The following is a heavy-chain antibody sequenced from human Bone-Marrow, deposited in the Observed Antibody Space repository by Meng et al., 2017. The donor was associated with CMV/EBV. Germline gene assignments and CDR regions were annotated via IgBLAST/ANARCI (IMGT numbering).Heavy chain of an antibody. Sequence: GESLKISCEASGYSFSIYAMSWVRQAPGEGLEWVSVIGGSGADVPTNYADFVKGRFTISRDNSKNTLYLQMNSLRSDDTAVYFCAKDGPTTGITTCLFDHWGQGTLVTVSS. J-gene: IGHJ4*02. D-gene: IGHD1-1*01. V-gene: IGHV3-23*01. CDR1: GYSFSIYA. CDR3: AKDGPTTGITTCLFDH. CDR2: IGGSGADVPT.